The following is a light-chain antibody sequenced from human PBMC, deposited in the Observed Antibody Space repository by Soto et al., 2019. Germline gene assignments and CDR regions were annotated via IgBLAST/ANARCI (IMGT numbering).Light chain of an antibody. J-gene: IGKJ1*01. V-gene: IGKV3-15*01. CDR3: QQYNNWPPRAWT. CDR1: QSVSSN. CDR2: GAS. Sequence: EIVMTQSPATLSASPGERATLSCRASQSVSSNLAWYQQKPGQAPGLLLDGASTRATGIPARFSGVGSGTEFPPTSSSLQTEDVAVYDCQQYNNWPPRAWTFGQGTKVEI.